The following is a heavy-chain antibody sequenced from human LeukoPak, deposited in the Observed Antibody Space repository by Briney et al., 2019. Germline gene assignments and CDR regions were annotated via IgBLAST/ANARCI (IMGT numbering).Heavy chain of an antibody. CDR2: ITSSSDYV. Sequence: GGSLRLSCTASGFTSGDYAMSWVRQAPGKGLEWVSSITSSSDYVYYADSVKGRFTISRDNAENSLHLQMNSLRADDTAVYYCAREFKSGYGMWAWGQGTLVTVSS. CDR1: GFTSGDYA. D-gene: IGHD5-18*01. CDR3: AREFKSGYGMWA. V-gene: IGHV3-21*01. J-gene: IGHJ5*02.